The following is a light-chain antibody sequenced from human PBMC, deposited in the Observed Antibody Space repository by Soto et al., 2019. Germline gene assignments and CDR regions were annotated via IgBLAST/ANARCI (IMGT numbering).Light chain of an antibody. Sequence: IQMTQSPSSLSASLGDRVTITCRASQSINTYLNWYQQKPGKAPKLLIYAASNLQSGVPSRFSGSGSGTDFTLTISNLQPEDFATYYCQQIYSTSLTLGPGTKVDTK. CDR2: AAS. J-gene: IGKJ3*01. CDR1: QSINTY. V-gene: IGKV1-39*01. CDR3: QQIYSTSLT.